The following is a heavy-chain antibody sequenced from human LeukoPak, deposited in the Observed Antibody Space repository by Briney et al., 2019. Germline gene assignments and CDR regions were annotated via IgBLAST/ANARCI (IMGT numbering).Heavy chain of an antibody. CDR2: IHSGGSS. CDR3: ARGPPAGNFIDF. V-gene: IGHV3-53*01. CDR1: GFTVSHNY. D-gene: IGHD2-2*01. Sequence: GGSLRLPCTASGFTVSHNYMHWVRQAPGKGLEWVSVIHSGGSSYHADSVKGRFTISRDNSKNTVFLQLNSLRAEDTAVYYCARGPPAGNFIDFWGQGTLVTVSS. J-gene: IGHJ4*02.